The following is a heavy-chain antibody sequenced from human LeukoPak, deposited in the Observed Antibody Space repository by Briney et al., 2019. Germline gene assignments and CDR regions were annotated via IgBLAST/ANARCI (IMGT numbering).Heavy chain of an antibody. CDR1: GFTFSNYG. V-gene: IGHV3-33*01. D-gene: IGHD3-16*02. CDR3: AREAHYDYVWGSYRCTAYEFDY. Sequence: GGSLRLSCAASGFTFSNYGMHWVRQAPGKGLEWVAVIWYDGSDKYYADSVKGRFTISRDNSKNTLYLQMNSLRAEDTAVYYCAREAHYDYVWGSYRCTAYEFDYWGQGTLVTVSS. J-gene: IGHJ4*02. CDR2: IWYDGSDK.